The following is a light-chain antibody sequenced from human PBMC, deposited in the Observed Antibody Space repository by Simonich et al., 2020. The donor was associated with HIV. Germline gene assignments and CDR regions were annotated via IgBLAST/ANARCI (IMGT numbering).Light chain of an antibody. CDR1: SSDVGGHNY. CDR3: CSYAGTSSFWV. V-gene: IGLV2-11*01. CDR2: DVT. J-gene: IGLJ3*02. Sequence: QSALTQPRSVSGSPGQSVTISCTGTSSDVGGHNYVSWYQQHPGKAPKLMIYDVTKRPSGVPDRFSGSKSGNTASLTISGLQAEDEADYYCCSYAGTSSFWVFGGGTKLTVL.